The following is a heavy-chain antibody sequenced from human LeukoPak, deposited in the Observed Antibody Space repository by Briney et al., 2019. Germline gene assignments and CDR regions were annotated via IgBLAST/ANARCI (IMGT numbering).Heavy chain of an antibody. Sequence: TGGSLRLSCAASGFRFSDYAMSWVRQAPGKGLEWVANIKQDGSEKYYRDSVQGRFTISRDNAKNSLYLQMNSLRAEDTAVYYCARSGSGYFDYWGQGSLVTVSS. CDR2: IKQDGSEK. V-gene: IGHV3-7*01. J-gene: IGHJ4*02. CDR3: ARSGSGYFDY. CDR1: GFRFSDYA.